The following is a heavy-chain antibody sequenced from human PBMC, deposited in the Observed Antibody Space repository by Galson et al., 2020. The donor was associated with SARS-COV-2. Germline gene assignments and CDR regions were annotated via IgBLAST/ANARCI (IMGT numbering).Heavy chain of an antibody. CDR1: GVIFSGYA. D-gene: IGHD6-19*01. Sequence: GGSLRLSCVVSGVIFSGYAMGWVRQAPGKGLQWVSAISGSGGNTHYSDVVKGRFTISRVNSKNTLYLQMKSLRVEDTAVYYCVSQNQWLKQERDFWGQGTLVTVSS. CDR3: VSQNQWLKQERDF. CDR2: ISGSGGNT. J-gene: IGHJ4*02. V-gene: IGHV3-23*01.